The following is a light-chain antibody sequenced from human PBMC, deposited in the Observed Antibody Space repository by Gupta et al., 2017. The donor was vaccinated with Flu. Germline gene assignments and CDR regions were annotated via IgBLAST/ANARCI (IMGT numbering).Light chain of an antibody. CDR1: ESVDSY. CDR2: EAS. J-gene: IGKJ1*01. CDR3: QRPGS. Sequence: IVLTQSPGTLSLSPGETATLSCRASESVDSYLAGYQQKGGQAPRLRIYEASNRATGSTGRVSGSGFGTDFTRISSSMEAEDSEGNYGQRPGSFGQGTKVEVK. V-gene: IGKV3-11*01.